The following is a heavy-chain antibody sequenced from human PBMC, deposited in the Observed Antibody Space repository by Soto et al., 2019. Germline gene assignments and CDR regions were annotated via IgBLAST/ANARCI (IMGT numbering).Heavy chain of an antibody. CDR1: GYIFTSYA. V-gene: IGHV1-3*05. J-gene: IGHJ4*02. D-gene: IGHD2-21*02. Sequence: QVQLVQSGAEEKKPGASVKVSCKASGYIFTSYAMHWVRQAPGQRLEWMGWINAGNVNTKYSQKFQGRVTITRDTAASTAYMELSSLRSEATAVYYCARSIVVVTALDYWGQGTLVSVSS. CDR3: ARSIVVVTALDY. CDR2: INAGNVNT.